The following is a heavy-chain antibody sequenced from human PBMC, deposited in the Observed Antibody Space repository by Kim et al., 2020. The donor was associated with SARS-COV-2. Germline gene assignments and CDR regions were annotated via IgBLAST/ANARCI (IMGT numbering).Heavy chain of an antibody. D-gene: IGHD6-19*01. CDR3: ARGSGWYAY. CDR2: IYYSGST. V-gene: IGHV4-59*08. CDR1: GGSISRYY. J-gene: IGHJ4*02. Sequence: SETLSLTCTVSGGSISRYYWSWIRQPPGKGLEWIGYIYYSGSTNYNPSLKSRVSISVDTSKNQFSLKLTSVTAADTAVYYCARGSGWYAYWGQGTLGTV.